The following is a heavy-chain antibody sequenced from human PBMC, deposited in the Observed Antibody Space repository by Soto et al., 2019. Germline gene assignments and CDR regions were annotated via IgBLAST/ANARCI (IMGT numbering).Heavy chain of an antibody. CDR2: IIPIFGTA. V-gene: IGHV1-69*13. D-gene: IGHD3-3*01. J-gene: IGHJ6*02. CDR1: GGTFSSYA. Sequence: GASVKVSCKASGGTFSSYAISWVRQAPGQGLEWMGGIIPIFGTANYAQKFQGRVTITADESTSTAYMELSSLRSEDTAGYYCARERIQRADYDFWSGYKNYYYYGMDGWGQGTTFRVSS. CDR3: ARERIQRADYDFWSGYKNYYYYGMDG.